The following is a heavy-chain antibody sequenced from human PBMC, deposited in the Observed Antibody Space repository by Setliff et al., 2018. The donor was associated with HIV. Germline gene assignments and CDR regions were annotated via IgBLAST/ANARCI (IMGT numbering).Heavy chain of an antibody. Sequence: GGSLRLSCAASEFTFSSYAMSWVRRAPGRGLEWVSAISGSGDSTYYADSVMGRFTISRDNSKNTLYLQMNSLKAEDTAVYYCAKDSSKVAGIGWSDPWGQGTLVTVSS. CDR2: ISGSGDST. J-gene: IGHJ5*02. D-gene: IGHD6-19*01. CDR1: EFTFSSYA. CDR3: AKDSSKVAGIGWSDP. V-gene: IGHV3-23*01.